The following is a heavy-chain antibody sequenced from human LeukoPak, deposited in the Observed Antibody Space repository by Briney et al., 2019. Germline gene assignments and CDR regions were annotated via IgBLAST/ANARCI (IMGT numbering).Heavy chain of an antibody. CDR2: IRYDGSNK. D-gene: IGHD3-22*01. CDR1: GFTFSSYG. J-gene: IGHJ5*02. Sequence: GGSLRLSCAASGFTFSSYGMHWVRQAPGKGLEWVAFIRYDGSNKYYADSVKGRFTISRDNAKNSLYLQMNSLRAEDTAVYYCARVRSNYYDSSGYYYRPYDWFDPWGQGTLVTVSS. V-gene: IGHV3-30*02. CDR3: ARVRSNYYDSSGYYYRPYDWFDP.